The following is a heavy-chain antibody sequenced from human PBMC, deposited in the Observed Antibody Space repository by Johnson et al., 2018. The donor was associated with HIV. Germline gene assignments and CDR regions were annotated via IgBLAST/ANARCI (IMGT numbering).Heavy chain of an antibody. CDR2: LSGTGGST. CDR1: GFTFSSYA. Sequence: VQLVESGGVAIQPGGSLRLSCAASGFTFSSYAMSWVRQAPGKGLEWVSALSGTGGSTYYADSVKGRFTISRDNSKNTLYLQMNSLRAEDTAVYYCAKDPRSSSWYWDAFDIWGQGTMVTVSS. CDR3: AKDPRSSSWYWDAFDI. V-gene: IGHV3-23*04. D-gene: IGHD6-13*01. J-gene: IGHJ3*02.